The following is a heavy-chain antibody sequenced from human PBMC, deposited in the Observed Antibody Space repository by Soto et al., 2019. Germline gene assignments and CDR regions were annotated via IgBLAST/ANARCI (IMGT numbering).Heavy chain of an antibody. D-gene: IGHD2-2*01. V-gene: IGHV4-59*01. CDR3: ARLLSPLDY. J-gene: IGHJ4*02. CDR1: GGSISSYY. CDR2: IYYSGST. Sequence: QVQLQESGPGLVKPSETLSLTCTVSGGSISSYYWSWIRQPPGKGLEWIGYIYYSGSTNYNPSLKSRVTISVDTSKNQFSLKLSSVTAADTAVYYCARLLSPLDYWGQGTLVTVSS.